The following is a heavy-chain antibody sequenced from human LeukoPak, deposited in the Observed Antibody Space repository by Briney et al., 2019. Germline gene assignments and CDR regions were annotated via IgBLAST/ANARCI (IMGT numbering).Heavy chain of an antibody. D-gene: IGHD3-22*01. V-gene: IGHV1-69*13. CDR2: IIPIFGTA. CDR3: ARAQYYYDSSGYYYLQFDY. J-gene: IGHJ4*02. CDR1: GYTFVDYY. Sequence: SVKVSCKASGYTFVDYYIHWVRQAPGQGLEWMGGIIPIFGTANYAQKFQGRVTITADESTSTAYMELSSLRSEDTAVYYCARAQYYYDSSGYYYLQFDYWGQGTLVTVSS.